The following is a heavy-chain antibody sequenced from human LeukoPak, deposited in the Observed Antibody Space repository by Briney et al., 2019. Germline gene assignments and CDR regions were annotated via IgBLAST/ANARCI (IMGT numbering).Heavy chain of an antibody. Sequence: SQTLSLTCAISGDSVSSNSAAWNWIRQSPSRGLEWLGRTYYRSKWYNDYAVSVKSRITINPDTSKNQFSLQLNSVTPEDTAVYYCARGASAYYYDSSGYYTYYYGMDVWGQGTTVTVSS. J-gene: IGHJ6*02. D-gene: IGHD3-22*01. CDR3: ARGASAYYYDSSGYYTYYYGMDV. CDR1: GDSVSSNSAA. V-gene: IGHV6-1*01. CDR2: TYYRSKWYN.